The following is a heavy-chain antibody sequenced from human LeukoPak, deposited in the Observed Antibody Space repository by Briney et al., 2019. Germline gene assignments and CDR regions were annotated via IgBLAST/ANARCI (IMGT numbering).Heavy chain of an antibody. CDR1: GFTVSSNY. CDR3: ARESSSWAFDY. D-gene: IGHD6-13*01. V-gene: IGHV3-66*01. CDR2: IYSGGST. J-gene: IGHJ4*02. Sequence: GGSLRLSCAASGFTVSSNYMSWVRQAPGKGLKWVSVIYSGGSTYYADSVKGRFTISRDNSKNTLYLQMNSLRAEDTAVYYCARESSSWAFDYWGQGTLVTVSS.